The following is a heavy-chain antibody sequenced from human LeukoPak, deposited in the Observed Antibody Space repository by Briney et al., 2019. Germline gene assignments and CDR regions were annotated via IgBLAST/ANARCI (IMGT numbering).Heavy chain of an antibody. V-gene: IGHV4-4*07. D-gene: IGHD5-12*01. J-gene: IGHJ4*02. CDR1: GGSISGYF. CDR2: IYSSGSN. Sequence: SETLSLTCTVSGGSISGYFWSWIRQPAGKGLEWIGRIYSSGSNNYNPPLKSRVTMSLDTSKNHFSLNLTSVTAADTAVYYCAREPTSGREPTSGRPLDYWGQGTLVTVSS. CDR3: AREPTSGREPTSGRPLDY.